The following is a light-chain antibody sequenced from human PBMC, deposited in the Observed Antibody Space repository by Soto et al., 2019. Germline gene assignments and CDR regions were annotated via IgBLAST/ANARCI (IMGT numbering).Light chain of an antibody. V-gene: IGKV3D-15*01. CDR3: QQYNNWPKT. Sequence: EIVFTQSPETLSLSPGETSTLSCLAIQRVNTNYLAWYQRRPGQAPRLLIYGAYSRATGIPDRFSGSGSGTEFTLTISSLQSEDFAVYYCQQYNNWPKTVGQGTRLEIK. CDR2: GAY. J-gene: IGKJ5*01. CDR1: QRVNTNY.